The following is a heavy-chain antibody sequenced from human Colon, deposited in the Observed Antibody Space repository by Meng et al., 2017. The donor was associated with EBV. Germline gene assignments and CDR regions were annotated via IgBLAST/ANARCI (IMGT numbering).Heavy chain of an antibody. CDR1: GGSINSGDYY. CDR2: IYYTGST. J-gene: IGHJ4*02. V-gene: IGHV4-30-4*01. CDR3: ARNYYFDY. Sequence: QVRLQVSGPVLVKPSQTRSLTCTVSGGSINSGDYYWSWIRQPPGKGLEWIGYIYYTGSTYYNPSLKSRVTISMDTSKNQFSLRLSSVTAADTAVYYCARNYYFDYWGQGTLVTVSS.